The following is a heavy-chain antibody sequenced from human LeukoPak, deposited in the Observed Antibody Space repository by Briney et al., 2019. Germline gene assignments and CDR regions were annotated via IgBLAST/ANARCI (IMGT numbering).Heavy chain of an antibody. V-gene: IGHV3-23*01. J-gene: IGHJ1*01. CDR3: AKTYYYDSSGYSNFQH. CDR2: ISGSGGST. CDR1: GFTFSSYA. Sequence: GGSLRLSCAASGFTFSSYAMSWVHQAPGKGLEWVSAISGSGGSTYYADSVKGRFTISRDNSKNTLYLQMNSLRAEDTAVYYCAKTYYYDSSGYSNFQHWGQGTLVTVSS. D-gene: IGHD3-22*01.